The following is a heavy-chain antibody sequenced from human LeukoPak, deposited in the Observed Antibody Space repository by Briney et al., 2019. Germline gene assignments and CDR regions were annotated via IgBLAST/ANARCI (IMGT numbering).Heavy chain of an antibody. Sequence: GTLRLSCAASGFSFSNYGMGWVRQAPGKGLEWVSAITGSGGGTYFADSVKGRFTISRDNSKNTLYLQMNSLRAEDTAVYYCARAEDSSGYYVPNWFDPWGQGTLVTVSS. V-gene: IGHV3-23*01. CDR1: GFSFSNYG. D-gene: IGHD3-22*01. J-gene: IGHJ5*02. CDR2: ITGSGGGT. CDR3: ARAEDSSGYYVPNWFDP.